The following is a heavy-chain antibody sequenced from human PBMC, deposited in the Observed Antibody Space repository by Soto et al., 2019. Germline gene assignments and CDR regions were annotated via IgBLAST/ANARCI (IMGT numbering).Heavy chain of an antibody. J-gene: IGHJ4*02. Sequence: SETLSLTCTVSGGSISSSSYYWGWIRQSPGKGLEWIGSIYYSGSTYYNPSLKSRVTISVHTSNNQFSLKLSSVTAADTAVYYCASYSDLVVEGHFDYCGQGTLVTVSS. D-gene: IGHD2-2*01. CDR3: ASYSDLVVEGHFDY. V-gene: IGHV4-39*01. CDR1: GGSISSSSYY. CDR2: IYYSGST.